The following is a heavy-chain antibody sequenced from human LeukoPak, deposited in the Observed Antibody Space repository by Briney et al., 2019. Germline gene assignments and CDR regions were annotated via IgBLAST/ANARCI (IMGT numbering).Heavy chain of an antibody. CDR2: IYSGGST. D-gene: IGHD3-16*01. CDR1: GFTVSSNY. V-gene: IGHV3-53*01. J-gene: IGHJ6*02. CDR3: ARGWVEGYYYYGMDV. Sequence: PGGSLRLSCAASGFTVSSNYMSWVRQAPGKGLEWFPVIYSGGSTYYADSVKGRFTISRDNSKNTLYLQMNSLRAEDTAVYYCARGWVEGYYYYGMDVWGQGTTVTVSS.